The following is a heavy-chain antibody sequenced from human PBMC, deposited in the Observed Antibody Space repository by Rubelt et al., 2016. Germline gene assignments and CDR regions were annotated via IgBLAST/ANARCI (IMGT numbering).Heavy chain of an antibody. CDR2: KYFSGRT. D-gene: IGHD6-13*01. Sequence: QLQLQESGPGLVKPSETLSLTCTVSGASISSSPYYWAWIRQPPWKGLERIGGKYFSGRTFSNASLTSRVTLSVDTSKNQFSLKLSSGAAADTAVDYCARPGQQLVGGSFDYWGQGILVTVSS. CDR1: GASISSSPYY. J-gene: IGHJ4*02. V-gene: IGHV4-39*01. CDR3: ARPGQQLVGGSFDY.